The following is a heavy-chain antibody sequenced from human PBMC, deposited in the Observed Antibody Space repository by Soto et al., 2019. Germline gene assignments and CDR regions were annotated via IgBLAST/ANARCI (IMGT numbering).Heavy chain of an antibody. J-gene: IGHJ5*02. CDR2: IWYDGSNK. D-gene: IGHD5-18*01. V-gene: IGHV3-33*01. CDR3: AREADTAYGGWFDP. CDR1: GFTFSSYG. Sequence: GGSLRLSCAASGFTFSSYGMHWVRQAPGKGLEWVAVIWYDGSNKYYADSVKGRFTISRDNSKNTLYLQMNSLRAEDTAVYYCAREADTAYGGWFDPWGQGTLVTVSS.